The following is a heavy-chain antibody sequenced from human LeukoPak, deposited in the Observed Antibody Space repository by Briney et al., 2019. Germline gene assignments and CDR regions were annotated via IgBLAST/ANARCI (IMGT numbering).Heavy chain of an antibody. D-gene: IGHD1-26*01. Sequence: SETLSLTCTVSGGSISSYYWSWIRQPPGKGLEWIGYIYYSGSTNYNPSLKSRVTISVDTSKNQFSLKLSSVTAADTAVYYCARQREATTTSDYFDYWGQGTLVTVSS. V-gene: IGHV4-59*08. CDR3: ARQREATTTSDYFDY. CDR2: IYYSGST. J-gene: IGHJ4*02. CDR1: GGSISSYY.